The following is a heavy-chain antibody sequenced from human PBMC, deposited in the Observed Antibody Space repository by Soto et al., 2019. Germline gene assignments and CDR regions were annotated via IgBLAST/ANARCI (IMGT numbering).Heavy chain of an antibody. Sequence: TLSLTCAVYGGSFSGYYWSWIRQPPGKGLEWIGEIDHSGSTNYNPSLKSRVTISVDTSKNQFSLTLSSVTAADTAVYYCAREEYTYNYRGGDSWGQGTPVTVSS. J-gene: IGHJ4*02. CDR2: IDHSGST. CDR3: AREEYTYNYRGGDS. CDR1: GGSFSGYY. D-gene: IGHD5-18*01. V-gene: IGHV4-34*01.